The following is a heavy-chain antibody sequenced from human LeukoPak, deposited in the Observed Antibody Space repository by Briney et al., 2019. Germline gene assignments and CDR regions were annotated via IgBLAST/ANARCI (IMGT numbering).Heavy chain of an antibody. CDR1: GGSISSGSYY. CDR2: IYTSGST. Sequence: SETLSLTCTVSGGSISSGSYYWSLIRQHAGKGLEWIGRIYTSGSTNYNPSLKSRVTISVDTSKNLFSLMLSSVTAANSGVYYWATRRYLFDYLGQATPVTVSS. J-gene: IGHJ4*02. D-gene: IGHD1-1*01. V-gene: IGHV4-61*02. CDR3: ATRRYLFDY.